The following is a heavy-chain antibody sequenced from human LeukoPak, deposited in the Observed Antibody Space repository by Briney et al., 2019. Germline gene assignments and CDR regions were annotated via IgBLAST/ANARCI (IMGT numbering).Heavy chain of an antibody. Sequence: PWGSLRLPFAASGVTPINYYMNWGRHAPGKGLEWVSYISSSGSTIFYADSVKGRFTISRDTAKNSLYLQMNSLRAEDTAVYYCARRFDLWGRGTLVTVSS. CDR2: ISSSGSTI. CDR3: ARRFDL. V-gene: IGHV3-48*03. CDR1: GVTPINYY. J-gene: IGHJ2*01.